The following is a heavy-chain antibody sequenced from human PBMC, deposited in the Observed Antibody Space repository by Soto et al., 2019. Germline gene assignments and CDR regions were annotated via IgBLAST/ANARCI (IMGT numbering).Heavy chain of an antibody. CDR3: ARMYNSGFYRPEGDYYFYGMDV. CDR2: LYISGST. J-gene: IGHJ6*02. V-gene: IGHV4-4*07. CDR1: GASIRDYH. D-gene: IGHD6-19*01. Sequence: SETLSLTCSVSGASIRDYHWSWVRQPAGKGLEWIGRLYISGSTKYNPSLKSRVTMSADTSVNQFSLALRSVTAADTAIYYCARMYNSGFYRPEGDYYFYGMDVWGQGTTVTVSS.